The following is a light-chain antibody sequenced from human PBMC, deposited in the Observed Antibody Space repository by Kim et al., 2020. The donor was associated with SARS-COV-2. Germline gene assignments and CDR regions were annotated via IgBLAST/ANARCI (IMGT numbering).Light chain of an antibody. Sequence: ASVGARITITCRASQGINNYLAWYQQKPGKPPKLLIYAASALQSGVPSRFSDSGSGTDFTLTVTSLQPEDVATYYCQKYDSAPWTFGLGTKVEIK. CDR1: QGINNY. J-gene: IGKJ1*01. V-gene: IGKV1-27*01. CDR3: QKYDSAPWT. CDR2: AAS.